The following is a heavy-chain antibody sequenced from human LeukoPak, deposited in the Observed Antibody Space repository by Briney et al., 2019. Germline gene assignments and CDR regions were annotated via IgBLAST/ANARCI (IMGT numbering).Heavy chain of an antibody. V-gene: IGHV3-7*03. D-gene: IGHD2/OR15-2a*01. CDR1: GLTLDKYW. CDR2: IRQNGREK. Sequence: GGSLRLSCVASGLTLDKYWMTWVRQIPGKGLEWAANIRQNGREKDLVDSVKGRFTISRDDATSSVFLQMNNVRVEDTAIYYCARGQFFYGWGMDVWGQGTTVTVS. J-gene: IGHJ6*02. CDR3: ARGQFFYGWGMDV.